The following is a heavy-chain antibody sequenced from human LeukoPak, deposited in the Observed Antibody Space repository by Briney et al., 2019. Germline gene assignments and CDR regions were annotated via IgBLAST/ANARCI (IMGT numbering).Heavy chain of an antibody. CDR3: ARRYCSGGSCFGLKPYYFDY. CDR1: GGSISSSSYY. V-gene: IGHV4-39*01. Sequence: SETLSLTCTVSGGSISSSSYYWGWIRQPPGKGLEWIGSIYYSGSTYYNPSLKSRVTISVDTSKDQFSLKLSSVTAADTAVYYCARRYCSGGSCFGLKPYYFDYWGQGTLVTVSS. CDR2: IYYSGST. D-gene: IGHD2-15*01. J-gene: IGHJ4*02.